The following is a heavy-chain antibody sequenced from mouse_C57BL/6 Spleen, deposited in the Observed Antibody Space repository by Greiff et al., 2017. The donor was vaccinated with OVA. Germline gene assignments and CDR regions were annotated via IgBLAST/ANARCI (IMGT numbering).Heavy chain of an antibody. Sequence: EVQLQQSGPELVKPGASVKISCKASGYTFTDYYMNWVKQSHGKSLEWIGDINPNNGGTSYNQKFKGKATLTVDKSSSTAYMELRSLTSEDSAVYYCARVYDGYPYYAMDYWGQGTSVTVSS. V-gene: IGHV1-26*01. CDR1: GYTFTDYY. D-gene: IGHD2-3*01. CDR2: INPNNGGT. CDR3: ARVYDGYPYYAMDY. J-gene: IGHJ4*01.